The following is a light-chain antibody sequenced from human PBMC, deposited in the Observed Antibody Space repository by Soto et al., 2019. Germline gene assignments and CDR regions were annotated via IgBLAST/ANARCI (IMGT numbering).Light chain of an antibody. J-gene: IGKJ2*01. V-gene: IGKV3-15*01. CDR2: GAS. CDR1: QSVCSN. Sequence: EIVMTQSPATLSVSPGERATLSCRASQSVCSNLAWYQQKPGQAPRLLIYGASTRATGIPARFSGSGSGTEFTLTISSLQSEDFAVYYCQQYNSWGDTFGQGTKLEIK. CDR3: QQYNSWGDT.